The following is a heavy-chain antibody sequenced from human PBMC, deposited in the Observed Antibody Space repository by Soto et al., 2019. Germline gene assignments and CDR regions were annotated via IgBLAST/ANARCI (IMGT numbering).Heavy chain of an antibody. J-gene: IGHJ6*02. D-gene: IGHD6-25*01. V-gene: IGHV3-23*01. Sequence: GGSLRLSCAASGFTFRSYAMNWVRQAPGKGLEWVSGISGSGGRTDYADSVQGRFTISRDNSKNTLYLQMNSLRVEDTALYFCAKDMAAPRPNGIDVWGQCTTVIVSS. CDR3: AKDMAAPRPNGIDV. CDR2: ISGSGGRT. CDR1: GFTFRSYA.